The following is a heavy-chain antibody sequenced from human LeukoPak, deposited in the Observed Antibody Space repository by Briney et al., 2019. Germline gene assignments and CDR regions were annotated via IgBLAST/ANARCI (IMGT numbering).Heavy chain of an antibody. CDR3: ARSNISSCYYAGHFDY. CDR1: GGSISSSSYY. J-gene: IGHJ4*02. Sequence: SETLSLTCTVSGGSISSSSYYWGWIRQPPGKGLEWIGCIYYSGSTYYNPSLKSRVTISVDTYKNQFSLKLSSVTAADTAVYYCARSNISSCYYAGHFDYWGQGTLVTVSS. D-gene: IGHD6-13*01. CDR2: IYYSGST. V-gene: IGHV4-39*01.